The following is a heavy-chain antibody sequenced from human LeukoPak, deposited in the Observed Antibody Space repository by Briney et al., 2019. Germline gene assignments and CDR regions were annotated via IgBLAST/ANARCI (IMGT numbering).Heavy chain of an antibody. D-gene: IGHD3/OR15-3a*01. CDR1: GDSISSYY. V-gene: IGHV4-59*01. Sequence: SETLSLTCTVSGDSISSYYWSWIRQPPGKGLEWIGYIYYSGSTNYNPSLKSRVTISVDTSKNQFSLKLSSVTAADTAVYYCARRRTGWQVFDFWGQGTLVTVSS. CDR2: IYYSGST. CDR3: ARRRTGWQVFDF. J-gene: IGHJ4*02.